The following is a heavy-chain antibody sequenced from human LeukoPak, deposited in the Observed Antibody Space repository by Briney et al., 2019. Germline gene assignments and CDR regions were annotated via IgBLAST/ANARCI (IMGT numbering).Heavy chain of an antibody. V-gene: IGHV3-11*04. D-gene: IGHD2-15*01. CDR2: ISSSGSTI. CDR3: ARVPGYCSGGSCPEDY. J-gene: IGHJ4*02. Sequence: GGSLRLSCAASGFTFSDYYMSWIRQAPGKGLEWVSYISSSGSTIYYADSVEGRFTISRDNAKNSLYLQMNSLRAEDTAVYYCARVPGYCSGGSCPEDYWGQGTLVTVSS. CDR1: GFTFSDYY.